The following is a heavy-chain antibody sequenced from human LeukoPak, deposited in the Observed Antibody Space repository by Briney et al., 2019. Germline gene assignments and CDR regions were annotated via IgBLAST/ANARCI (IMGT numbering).Heavy chain of an antibody. Sequence: GGSLRLSCAASGFTFSSYSMNWVRQAPGKGLEWVSSISSSSYIYYADSVKGRFTISRDNAKNSLYLQMNSLRAEDTAVYYCARGVAARAVPFDYWGQGTLVTVSS. J-gene: IGHJ4*02. D-gene: IGHD6-6*01. CDR2: ISSSSYI. V-gene: IGHV3-21*01. CDR1: GFTFSSYS. CDR3: ARGVAARAVPFDY.